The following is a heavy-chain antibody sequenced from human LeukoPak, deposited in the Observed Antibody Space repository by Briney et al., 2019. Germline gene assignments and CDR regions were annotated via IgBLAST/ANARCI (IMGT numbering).Heavy chain of an antibody. V-gene: IGHV3-23*01. CDR1: GFTFSSYA. Sequence: GGPLRLSCAASGFTFSSYAMSWVRQAPGKGLEWVSAISGSGGSTYYADSVKGRFTISRDNSKNTLYLQMNSLRAEDTAVYYCASHYGSGSYSLRYFDYWGQGTLVTVSS. J-gene: IGHJ4*02. CDR3: ASHYGSGSYSLRYFDY. D-gene: IGHD3-10*01. CDR2: ISGSGGST.